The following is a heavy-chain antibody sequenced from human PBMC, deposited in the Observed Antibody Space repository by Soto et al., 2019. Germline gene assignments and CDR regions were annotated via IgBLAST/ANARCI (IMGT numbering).Heavy chain of an antibody. CDR1: ELTFSDYY. V-gene: IGHV3-11*01. CDR3: ARDPAMVRGVNEC. Sequence: PGGSRRLSCAASELTFSDYYMSWIRQAPGKGLEWVSYISSSGSTIYYADSVKGRFTISRDNAKNSLYLQMNSLRAEDTAVYYCARDPAMVRGVNECWGQGTLVTVSS. CDR2: ISSSGSTI. D-gene: IGHD3-10*01. J-gene: IGHJ4*02.